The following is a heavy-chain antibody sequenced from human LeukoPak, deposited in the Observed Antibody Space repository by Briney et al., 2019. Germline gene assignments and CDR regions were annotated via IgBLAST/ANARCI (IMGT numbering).Heavy chain of an antibody. Sequence: GASVKVSCKASGYTFTGYYMHWVRQAPGQRLEWMGWINPNGADTNYAQKFQGRVTMTRDTSISTAYMELSRLRSDDTALYYCARDFTGLLPPSYYLEYWGQGTLVTVSS. CDR1: GYTFTGYY. V-gene: IGHV1-2*02. J-gene: IGHJ4*02. CDR2: INPNGADT. CDR3: ARDFTGLLPPSYYLEY. D-gene: IGHD2-15*01.